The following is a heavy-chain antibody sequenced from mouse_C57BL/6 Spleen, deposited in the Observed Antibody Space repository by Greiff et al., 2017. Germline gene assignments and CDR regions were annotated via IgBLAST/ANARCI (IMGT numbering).Heavy chain of an antibody. Sequence: QVQLQQSGAELVRPGASVTLSCKASGYTFTDYEMHWVKQTPVHGLEWIGAIDPETGGTAYNQKFKGKAILTADKSSSTAYMELRSLTSEDSAVYYCTREGNYYGSTPGAWFAYWGQGTLVTVSA. J-gene: IGHJ3*01. CDR3: TREGNYYGSTPGAWFAY. V-gene: IGHV1-15*01. CDR2: IDPETGGT. D-gene: IGHD1-1*01. CDR1: GYTFTDYE.